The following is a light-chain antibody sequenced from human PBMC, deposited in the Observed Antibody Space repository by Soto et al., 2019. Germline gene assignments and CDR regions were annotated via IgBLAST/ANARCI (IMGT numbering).Light chain of an antibody. V-gene: IGLV1-40*01. CDR3: QSYDSRLSGGL. CDR1: RSNIGAGYD. J-gene: IGLJ7*01. Sequence: QSVLTQPPSVSGAPGQRVIISCNGTRSNIGAGYDVHWYQQLPGTAPKVLIFGNTNRPSGVPDRFSASKSGTSASLAITGLQADDEAVYHCQSYDSRLSGGLFGGGTQLTVL. CDR2: GNT.